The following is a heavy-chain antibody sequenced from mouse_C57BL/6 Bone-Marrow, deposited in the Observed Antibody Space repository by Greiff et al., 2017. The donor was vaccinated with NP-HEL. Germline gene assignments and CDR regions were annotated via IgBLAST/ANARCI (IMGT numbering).Heavy chain of an antibody. CDR1: GYTFTSYG. J-gene: IGHJ3*01. Sequence: QVQLQQSGAELARPGASVKLSCKASGYTFTSYGISWVKQRTGQGLEWIGEIYPRSGNTYYNEKFKGKATLTADKSSSTAYMELRSLTSEDSAVYFCARGFYYGNYEGWFAYWGKGTLVTVSA. CDR3: ARGFYYGNYEGWFAY. CDR2: IYPRSGNT. V-gene: IGHV1-81*01. D-gene: IGHD2-1*01.